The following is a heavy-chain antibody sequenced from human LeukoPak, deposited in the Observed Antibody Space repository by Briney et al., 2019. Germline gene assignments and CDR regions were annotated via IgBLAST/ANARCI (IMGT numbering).Heavy chain of an antibody. Sequence: SETLSLTCAVYGASFHNYYWTWIRQPPGKRLEWLGEIGHSGSTNYNPSLNSRVTVSLDTSKNQFSLRLTSVTAADTAVYYCARSWTYQYSSAYDYWGQGNLATVSS. D-gene: IGHD5-12*01. J-gene: IGHJ4*01. CDR3: ARSWTYQYSSAYDY. CDR1: GASFHNYY. CDR2: IGHSGST. V-gene: IGHV4-34*01.